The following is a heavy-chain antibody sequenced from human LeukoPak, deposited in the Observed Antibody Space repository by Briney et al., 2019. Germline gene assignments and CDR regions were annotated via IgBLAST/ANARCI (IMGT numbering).Heavy chain of an antibody. CDR2: IKQDGSEK. D-gene: IGHD4-17*01. CDR3: ARDIDYGDHTGYFDL. V-gene: IGHV3-7*01. J-gene: IGHJ2*01. Sequence: GGSLRLSCAASGFTFSSYWMSWVRQAPGKGLEWVANIKQDGSEKYYVDSVKGRFTISRDNAKNSLYLQMNSLRAEDTAVYYCARDIDYGDHTGYFDLWGRGALVTVSS. CDR1: GFTFSSYW.